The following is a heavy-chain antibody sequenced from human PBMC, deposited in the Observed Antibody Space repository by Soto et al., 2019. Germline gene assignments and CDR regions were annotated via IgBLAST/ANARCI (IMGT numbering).Heavy chain of an antibody. CDR1: GGSISSGGYY. Sequence: SETLSLTCTVSGGSISSGGYYWSWIRQHPGKGLEWIGYIYYSGSTYYNPSLKSRVTISVDTSKNQFSLKLSSVTAADTAVYYCARREAAPDNFDYWGQGTMVTVSS. V-gene: IGHV4-31*03. D-gene: IGHD2-15*01. CDR2: IYYSGST. CDR3: ARREAAPDNFDY. J-gene: IGHJ4*02.